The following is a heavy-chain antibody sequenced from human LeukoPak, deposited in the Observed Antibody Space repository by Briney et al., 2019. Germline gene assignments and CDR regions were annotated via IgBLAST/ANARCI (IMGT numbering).Heavy chain of an antibody. CDR1: GGSISSSRSN. Sequence: PSETLSLTCSVSGGSISSSRSNWGWNRQSPGKGLEWIGSSPSSGTTYYNPSLKNPVTMTLDTPNNQFTLRLTSLSAADTAVYYCAGDGSSISWFFYWGQGTLVTVSS. CDR3: AGDGSSISWFFY. V-gene: IGHV4-39*06. CDR2: SPSSGTT. D-gene: IGHD6-13*01. J-gene: IGHJ4*02.